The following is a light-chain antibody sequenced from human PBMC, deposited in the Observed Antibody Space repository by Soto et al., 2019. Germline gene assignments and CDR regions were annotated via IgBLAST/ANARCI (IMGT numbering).Light chain of an antibody. V-gene: IGKV1-5*01. CDR1: QSISSW. Sequence: DIQMTQSPSTLSASVGDRVTISCRASQSISSWLAWYQQKPGKAPKLLMSDASSLERGVPSRFSGSGSGTEFTLTISSLQPDDFATYYCQQYDTYSRTFGQGTRWIS. CDR3: QQYDTYSRT. CDR2: DAS. J-gene: IGKJ1*01.